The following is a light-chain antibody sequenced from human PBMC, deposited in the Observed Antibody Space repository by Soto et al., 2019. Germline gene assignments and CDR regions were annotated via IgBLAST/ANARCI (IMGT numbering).Light chain of an antibody. CDR3: QQYAISPWT. Sequence: EIVLTQSPGALSLSPGERATLSCRASQSVRSSNLAWYQQKPGQAPRLLIYGASSRATGIPDRFSGSGSGTDFTLTISRLEPEDFAVYYCQQYAISPWTFGQGTKVQIK. CDR2: GAS. J-gene: IGKJ1*01. V-gene: IGKV3-20*01. CDR1: QSVRSSN.